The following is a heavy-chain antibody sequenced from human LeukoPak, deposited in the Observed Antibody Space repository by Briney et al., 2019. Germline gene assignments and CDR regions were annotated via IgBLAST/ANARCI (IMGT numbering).Heavy chain of an antibody. CDR2: ISSTGNTI. V-gene: IGHV3-11*01. J-gene: IGHJ4*02. CDR3: ARSPRVGESTSHFDH. D-gene: IGHD2-2*01. CDR1: GFTFSDYY. Sequence: GGSLRLSCAASGFTFSDYYMSWIRQAPGKGLEWVSYISSTGNTIYYADSVKGRFTISRDNAKNSLYLQMNGLRAEDTARYFCARSPRVGESTSHFDHWGQGILVTVSS.